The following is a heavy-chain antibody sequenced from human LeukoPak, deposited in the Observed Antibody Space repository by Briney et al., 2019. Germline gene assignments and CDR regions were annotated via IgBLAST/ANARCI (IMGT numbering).Heavy chain of an antibody. CDR3: ARLTTNWFDP. J-gene: IGHJ5*02. D-gene: IGHD4-11*01. V-gene: IGHV4-39*01. Sequence: SETLSLTCTVSGGSISSSSYYWGWIRQPPGKGLEWIGSIYYSGSTYYNPSLKSRVTISVDTSKNQFSLKLSSVTAADTAVYYCARLTTNWFDPWGQGTLVTVSS. CDR1: GGSISSSSYY. CDR2: IYYSGST.